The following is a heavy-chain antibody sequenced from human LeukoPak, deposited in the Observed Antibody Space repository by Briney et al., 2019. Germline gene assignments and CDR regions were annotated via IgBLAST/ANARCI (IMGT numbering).Heavy chain of an antibody. V-gene: IGHV4-59*02. CDR2: FLYSGTT. J-gene: IGHJ4*02. CDR1: NGAVKNYH. CDR3: ATLVYSGSRYHFDT. Sequence: SETLSLTCSVSNGAVKNYHWTWIRQPPGQGLEWIGYFLYSGTTTYRASLDSRLVISVDNSKNTVSLRLFSVTAADTAVYYCATLVYSGSRYHFDTWGQGTLVTVSS. D-gene: IGHD1-26*01.